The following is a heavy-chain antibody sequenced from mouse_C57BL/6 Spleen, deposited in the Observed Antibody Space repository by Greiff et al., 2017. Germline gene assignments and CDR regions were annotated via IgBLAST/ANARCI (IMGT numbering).Heavy chain of an antibody. CDR2: IDPETGGT. J-gene: IGHJ3*01. D-gene: IGHD1-1*01. CDR3: TQSYYCCSPRQLAY. Sequence: VQLQQSGAELVRPGASVTLSCKASGYTFTDYEMHWVKQTPVHGLEWIGAIDPETGGTAYNQKFKGKAIMTADISSSTAYMERRSLTSEDSAVYYCTQSYYCCSPRQLAYWGQGTLVTVSA. CDR1: GYTFTDYE. V-gene: IGHV1-15*01.